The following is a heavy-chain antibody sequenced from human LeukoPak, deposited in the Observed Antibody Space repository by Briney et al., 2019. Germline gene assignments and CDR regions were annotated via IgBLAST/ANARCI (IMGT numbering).Heavy chain of an antibody. D-gene: IGHD3-16*02. CDR3: ARFVITFGGVIAEKDY. CDR1: GYTFTGYY. J-gene: IGHJ4*02. Sequence: ASVKVSCKASGYTFTGYYMHWVRQAPGQGLEWMGWINPNSGGTNYAQKFQGRVTMTRDTSISTAYMELSRLRSDDTAVYYCARFVITFGGVIAEKDYWGQGTLVTVPS. CDR2: INPNSGGT. V-gene: IGHV1-2*02.